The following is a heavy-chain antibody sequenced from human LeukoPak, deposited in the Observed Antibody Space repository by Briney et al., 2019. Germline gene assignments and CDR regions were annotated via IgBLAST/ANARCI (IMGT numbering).Heavy chain of an antibody. D-gene: IGHD5-18*01. CDR1: GFTFDDYA. CDR3: AKGRGYSYGYYFDY. CDR2: ISWNSGSI. V-gene: IGHV3-9*01. Sequence: QAGGSLRLSCAASGFTFDDYAMHWVRQAPGKGLELVSGISWNSGSIGYADSVKGRFTISRDNAKNSLYLQMNSLRAEDTALYYCAKGRGYSYGYYFDYWGQGTLVTVSS. J-gene: IGHJ4*02.